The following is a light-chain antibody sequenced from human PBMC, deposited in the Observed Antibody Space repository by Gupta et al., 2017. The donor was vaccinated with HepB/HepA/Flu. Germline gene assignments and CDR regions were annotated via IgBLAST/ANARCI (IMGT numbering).Light chain of an antibody. Sequence: DIQMTQSPSSLSASVGDRVTITCRASQGISSYLAWYQQKPGKIPKLLIYAASTLQSGVPSRFSGSGSGTDFTLTISSLQPEDVATYYCQKYYSAPWTFGQGTTVEIK. CDR1: QGISSY. J-gene: IGKJ1*01. V-gene: IGKV1-27*01. CDR2: AAS. CDR3: QKYYSAPWT.